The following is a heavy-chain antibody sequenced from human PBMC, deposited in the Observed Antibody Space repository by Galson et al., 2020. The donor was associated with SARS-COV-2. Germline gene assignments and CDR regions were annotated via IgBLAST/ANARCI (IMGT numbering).Heavy chain of an antibody. Sequence: GGSLRLSCAASGFTFDDYAMHWVRQAPGKGLEWVSGISWNSGSIGYADSVKGRFTISRDNAKNSLYLQMNSLRAEDTALYYCAKSNSVTTGGAFDYWGQGTLVTVSS. CDR2: ISWNSGSI. V-gene: IGHV3-9*01. D-gene: IGHD4-17*01. J-gene: IGHJ4*02. CDR3: AKSNSVTTGGAFDY. CDR1: GFTFDDYA.